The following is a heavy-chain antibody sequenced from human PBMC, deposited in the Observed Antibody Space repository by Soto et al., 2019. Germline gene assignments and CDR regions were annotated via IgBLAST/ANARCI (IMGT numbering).Heavy chain of an antibody. V-gene: IGHV4-39*01. CDR2: IYYHGNT. CDR3: ARHTGTVTTNFDY. CDR1: GGSISNGGYS. J-gene: IGHJ4*02. D-gene: IGHD4-17*01. Sequence: SETLSFTCTVSGGSISNGGYSWGWIRQPPGKTLEWIGTIYYHGNTYSNPSLKSRVTISVDTSKNQFSLKLSSVTAADTAVYYCARHTGTVTTNFDYWGQGALVTVSS.